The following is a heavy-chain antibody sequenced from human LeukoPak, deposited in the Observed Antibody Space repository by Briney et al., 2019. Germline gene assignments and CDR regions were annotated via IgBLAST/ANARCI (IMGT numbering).Heavy chain of an antibody. CDR3: AKGARYCSGGSCFDEYYFDY. D-gene: IGHD2-15*01. CDR2: ISGSGGST. V-gene: IGHV3-23*01. Sequence: GGSLRLSCAASGFTFSNYAMSWVRQAPGKGLEWVSGISGSGGSTYYADSVKGRFTISRDNSKNTLYLQMNSLRAEDTAVYFCAKGARYCSGGSCFDEYYFDYWGQGTLVSVSS. CDR1: GFTFSNYA. J-gene: IGHJ4*02.